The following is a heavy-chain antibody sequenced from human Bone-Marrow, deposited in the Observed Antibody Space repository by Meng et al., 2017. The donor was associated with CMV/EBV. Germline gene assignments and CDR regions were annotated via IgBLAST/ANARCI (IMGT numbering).Heavy chain of an antibody. V-gene: IGHV1-69*10. CDR1: GGTFSSYA. CDR2: IIPILGIA. Sequence: SVKVSCKASGGTFSSYAISWVRQAPGQGLEWMGGIIPILGIANYAQKFQGRVTITADKSTSTAYMELSSLRSEDTAVYYCARDRIHDAFDIWGQRTMVTVSS. J-gene: IGHJ3*02. CDR3: ARDRIHDAFDI. D-gene: IGHD2-21*01.